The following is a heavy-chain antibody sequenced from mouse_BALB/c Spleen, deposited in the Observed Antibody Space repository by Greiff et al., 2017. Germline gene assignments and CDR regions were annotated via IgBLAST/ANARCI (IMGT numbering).Heavy chain of an antibody. CDR2: SRNKANDYTT. J-gene: IGHJ4*01. CDR1: GFTFSDFY. D-gene: IGHD2-1*01. Sequence: EVNLVESGGGLVQPGGSLRLSCATSGFTFSDFYMEWVRQPPGKRLEWIAASRNKANDYTTEYSASVKGRFIVSRDTSQSILYLQMNALRAEDTAIYYCARGTYGNYDYAMDYWGQGTSVTVSS. CDR3: ARGTYGNYDYAMDY. V-gene: IGHV7-1*02.